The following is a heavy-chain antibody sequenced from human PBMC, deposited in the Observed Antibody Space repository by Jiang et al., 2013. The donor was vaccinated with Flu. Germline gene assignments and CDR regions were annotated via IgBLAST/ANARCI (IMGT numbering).Heavy chain of an antibody. CDR1: GGSISTYY. CDR2: IHYSGST. V-gene: IGHV4-59*08. CDR3: ARKTSSSWYFDY. D-gene: IGHD6-13*01. Sequence: LLKPSETLSLTCTVSGGSISTYYWSWIRQPPGKGLEWIGYIHYSGSTNYNPSLKSRVTISVDTSKNEFSLKLSSVTAADTAVYYCARKTSSSWYFDYWGQGILVTVSS. J-gene: IGHJ4*02.